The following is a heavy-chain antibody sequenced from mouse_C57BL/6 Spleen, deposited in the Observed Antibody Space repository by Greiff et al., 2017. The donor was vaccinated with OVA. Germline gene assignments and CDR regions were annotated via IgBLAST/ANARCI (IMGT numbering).Heavy chain of an antibody. D-gene: IGHD2-3*01. Sequence: VQLQQSGPGLVKPSQSLSLTCSVTGYSITSGYYWNWIRQFPGNKLEWMGYISYDGSNNYNPSLKNRISITRDTSKNQFFLKLNSVTTEDTATYYCARGGGYYWFAYWGQGTLVTVSA. CDR2: ISYDGSN. V-gene: IGHV3-6*01. CDR3: ARGGGYYWFAY. J-gene: IGHJ3*01. CDR1: GYSITSGYY.